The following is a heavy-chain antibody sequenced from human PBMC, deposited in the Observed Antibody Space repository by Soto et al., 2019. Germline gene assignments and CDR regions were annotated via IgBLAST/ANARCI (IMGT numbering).Heavy chain of an antibody. CDR1: GFTFSSYA. D-gene: IGHD3-16*01. CDR3: AKTESWGGGYFDY. CDR2: ISVSGGST. J-gene: IGHJ4*02. V-gene: IGHV3-23*01. Sequence: GGSLRLSCAASGFTFSSYAMSWVRQAPGKGLEWVSAISVSGGSTYYADSVKGRFTISRDNSKNTLYLQMNSLRAEDTALYYCAKTESWGGGYFDYWGQGTLVTVSS.